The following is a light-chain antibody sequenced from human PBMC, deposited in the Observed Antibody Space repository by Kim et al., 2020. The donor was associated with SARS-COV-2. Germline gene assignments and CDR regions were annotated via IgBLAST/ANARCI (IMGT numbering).Light chain of an antibody. CDR1: SLRSYY. CDR3: NSRDSNDNVV. CDR2: DKN. J-gene: IGLJ2*01. Sequence: VALGHTVSITCQGDSLRSYYATWYQQKPGQAPILVIYDKNNRPSGIPALFSGSSSGNTASLTITGTQAGDEADYYCNSRDSNDNVVFGGGTQLTVL. V-gene: IGLV3-19*01.